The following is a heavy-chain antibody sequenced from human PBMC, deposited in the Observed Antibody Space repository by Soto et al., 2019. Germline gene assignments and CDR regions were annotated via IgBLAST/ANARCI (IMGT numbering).Heavy chain of an antibody. Sequence: QVQLVQSGAEVKKPGSSVKVSCKASGGTFSSYAINWVRQAPGQGLEWMGGIIPMFGTTIYAEKFQGRVTITADESTSTAYMELSSLKSEDTAVYYCARDAIAARPFDRFDPWGQGTLVTVSS. V-gene: IGHV1-69*12. CDR3: ARDAIAARPFDRFDP. D-gene: IGHD6-6*01. CDR2: IIPMFGTT. CDR1: GGTFSSYA. J-gene: IGHJ5*02.